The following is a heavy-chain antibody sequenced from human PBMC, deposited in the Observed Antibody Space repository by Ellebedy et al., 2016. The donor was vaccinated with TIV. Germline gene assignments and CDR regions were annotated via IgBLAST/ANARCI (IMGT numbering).Heavy chain of an antibody. J-gene: IGHJ5*01. V-gene: IGHV3-30*04. CDR1: GFNFNSYA. Sequence: GESLKISCAASGFNFNSYALHWVRQAPGKGLEWVSLISYHGSDKYYADSVKGRFTISRDNSKNTLDLQMNNLRTEDTAVYYCARDTDAFGDQYFDLWGQGTLVIVSS. CDR3: ARDTDAFGDQYFDL. D-gene: IGHD3-10*01. CDR2: ISYHGSDK.